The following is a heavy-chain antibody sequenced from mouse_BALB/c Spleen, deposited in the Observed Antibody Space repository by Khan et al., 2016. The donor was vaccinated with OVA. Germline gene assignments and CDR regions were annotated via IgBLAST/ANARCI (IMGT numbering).Heavy chain of an antibody. D-gene: IGHD1-1*01. CDR3: ARVYRSDFDY. CDR1: GYSFTGYF. CDR2: INPHIGET. V-gene: IGHV1-20*02. J-gene: IGHJ2*01. Sequence: VQLQQSGPELVKPGASVKISCKASGYSFTGYFMNWVMQSHGKSLEWIGRINPHIGETLYNPKFKGKATLTVDESSSTAHIELRSLASEDSAVYYWARVYRSDFDYWGQGTTLTVSS.